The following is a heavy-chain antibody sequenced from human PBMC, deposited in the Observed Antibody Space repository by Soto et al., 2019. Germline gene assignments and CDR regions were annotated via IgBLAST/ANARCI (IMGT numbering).Heavy chain of an antibody. CDR3: ARDRPPAYYDFWGGYSGMDV. CDR1: GYTFTSYV. Sequence: ASVKVSCKASGYTFTSYVISWVRQAPGQGLEWMGWISAYNGNTNYAQKLQGRVTMTTDTSTSTAYMELRSLRSDDTAVYYCARDRPPAYYDFWGGYSGMDVWGQGTTVTVSS. V-gene: IGHV1-18*01. D-gene: IGHD3-3*01. J-gene: IGHJ6*02. CDR2: ISAYNGNT.